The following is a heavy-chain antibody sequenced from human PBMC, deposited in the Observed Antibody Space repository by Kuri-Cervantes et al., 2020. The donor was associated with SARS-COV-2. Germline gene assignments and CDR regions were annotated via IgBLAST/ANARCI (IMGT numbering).Heavy chain of an antibody. J-gene: IGHJ6*03. D-gene: IGHD2-2*01. CDR1: GYTFTSYG. CDR2: ISAYNGNT. Sequence: ASVKVSCKASGYTFTSYGISWVRQAPGQGLEWMGWISAYNGNTNYAQKLQGRVTMTTGTSTSTAYMELRSLRSEDTAVYYCANIVVVPNARGNYYYYMDVWGKGTTVTVSS. CDR3: ANIVVVPNARGNYYYYMDV. V-gene: IGHV1-18*01.